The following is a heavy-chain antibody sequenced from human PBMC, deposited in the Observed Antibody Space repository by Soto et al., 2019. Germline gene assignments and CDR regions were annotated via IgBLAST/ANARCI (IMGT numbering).Heavy chain of an antibody. J-gene: IGHJ4*02. D-gene: IGHD3-3*02. CDR1: GYSFTSYW. CDR3: ARHLKLASRGHYFDY. V-gene: IGHV5-51*01. Sequence: GESLKISCKASGYSFTSYWIGWVRQMPGKGLEWMGIIYPGDSDTRYSPSFQGQVTISADKSISTAYLQWSSLKASDTAIYYCARHLKLASRGHYFDYWGQGTLVTVSS. CDR2: IYPGDSDT.